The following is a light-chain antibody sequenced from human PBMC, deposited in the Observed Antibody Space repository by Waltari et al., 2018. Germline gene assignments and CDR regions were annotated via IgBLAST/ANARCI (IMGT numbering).Light chain of an antibody. CDR3: QKVYNTPAVT. J-gene: IGKJ5*01. CDR2: WAY. CDR1: QSVLYSSNNKNY. V-gene: IGKV4-1*01. Sequence: DIVMTQSPHSLSVSLGERATITCKSSQSVLYSSNNKNYLAWYQQKPGRPPQLLIYWAYTREAGVPDRFSGRWSGTDFTLTISSLQAGDVAVYYCQKVYNTPAVTFGKGTRLEI.